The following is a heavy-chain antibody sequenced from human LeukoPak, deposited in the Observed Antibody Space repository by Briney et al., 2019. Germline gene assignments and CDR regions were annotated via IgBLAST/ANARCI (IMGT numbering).Heavy chain of an antibody. CDR1: RGTFSSYA. J-gene: IGHJ4*02. V-gene: IGHV1-69*05. D-gene: IGHD5-12*01. Sequence: ASVKVSCKASRGTFSSYAISWERQAPGQGLEWMGGIIPIFGTANYAQKFQGRVTITTDESTSTAYMELSSLRSEDTAVYYCAVVAATNYWGQGTLVTVSS. CDR2: IIPIFGTA. CDR3: AVVAATNY.